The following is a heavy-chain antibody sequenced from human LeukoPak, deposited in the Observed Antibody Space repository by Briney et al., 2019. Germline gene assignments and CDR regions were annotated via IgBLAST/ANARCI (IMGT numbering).Heavy chain of an antibody. CDR3: ARRVYSSSSGFDY. CDR1: GGSISSSSYH. D-gene: IGHD6-13*01. J-gene: IGHJ4*02. Sequence: PSETLSLTCTVSGGSISSSSYHWGWIRQPPGKELEWIGTTYYSGSTYYNPSLKSRVTISVDTSKNQFSLKLSSVIAADTAVYYCARRVYSSSSGFDYWGQGTLVTVSS. CDR2: TYYSGST. V-gene: IGHV4-39*01.